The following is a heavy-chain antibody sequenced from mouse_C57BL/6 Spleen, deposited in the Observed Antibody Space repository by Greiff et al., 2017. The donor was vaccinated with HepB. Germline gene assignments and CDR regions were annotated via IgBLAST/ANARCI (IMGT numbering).Heavy chain of an antibody. CDR2: ISSGGDYI. Sequence: EVKVVESGEGLVKPGGSLKLSCAASGFTFSSYAMSWVRQTPEKRLEWVAYISSGGDYIYYADTVKGRFTISRDNARNTLYLQMSSLKSEDTAMYYCTRDGYYVRGYFDVWGTGTTVTVSS. V-gene: IGHV5-9-1*02. CDR3: TRDGYYVRGYFDV. J-gene: IGHJ1*03. D-gene: IGHD2-3*01. CDR1: GFTFSSYA.